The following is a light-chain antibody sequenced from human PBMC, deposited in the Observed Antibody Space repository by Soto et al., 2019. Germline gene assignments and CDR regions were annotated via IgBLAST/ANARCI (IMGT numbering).Light chain of an antibody. CDR3: QQSYSTPQT. CDR1: QSISSY. V-gene: IGKV1-39*01. Sequence: DVRMSQSPSSLSPSIGDRVTITCRASQSISSYLNWYQQKPGKAPKLLIYAAYSLQSGVPSRFSGSGSGTDFTLTISSLQPEDFATYYCQQSYSTPQTFGQGTKVDI. J-gene: IGKJ1*01. CDR2: AAY.